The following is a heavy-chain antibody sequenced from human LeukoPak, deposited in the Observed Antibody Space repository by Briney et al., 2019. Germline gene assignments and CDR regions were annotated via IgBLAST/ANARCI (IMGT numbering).Heavy chain of an antibody. CDR2: ISSSGSTI. J-gene: IGHJ4*02. D-gene: IGHD6-13*01. V-gene: IGHV3-48*03. CDR3: AAGYYFDY. Sequence: GGSLRLSCAASGFTFDIYDMNWVRQTPGKGLEWVSFISSSGSTILYADSVKGRFTISRDNAKNSLYLQMNILRAEDTAVYYCAAGYYFDYWGQGTLVTVSS. CDR1: GFTFDIYD.